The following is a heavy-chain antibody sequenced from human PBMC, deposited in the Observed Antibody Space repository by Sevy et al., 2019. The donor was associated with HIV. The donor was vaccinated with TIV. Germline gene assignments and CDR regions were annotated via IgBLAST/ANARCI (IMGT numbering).Heavy chain of an antibody. J-gene: IGHJ4*02. CDR1: GFTFSSYW. CDR2: IKQDGSEK. V-gene: IGHV3-7*03. D-gene: IGHD1-26*01. Sequence: GESLKISCAASGFTFSSYWMSWVRQAPGKGLEWVANIKQDGSEKYYVDSVKGRFTISRDNAKNSRYLQMNSRRAEDTAVYYCARDRFRIVGATGVFDYWGQGTLVTVSS. CDR3: ARDRFRIVGATGVFDY.